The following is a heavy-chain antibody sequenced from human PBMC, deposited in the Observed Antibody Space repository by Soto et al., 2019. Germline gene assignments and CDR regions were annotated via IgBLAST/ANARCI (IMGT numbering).Heavy chain of an antibody. Sequence: GGSLRLSCAASGFTFSSYAMSWVRQAPGKGLEWVSAISGSGGSTYYADSVKGRFTISRDNSKNTLYLQMNSLRAEDTAVYYCAKPHYYCSGSPPYFDYWGQGTLVTVSS. J-gene: IGHJ4*02. D-gene: IGHD3-10*01. V-gene: IGHV3-23*01. CDR1: GFTFSSYA. CDR2: ISGSGGST. CDR3: AKPHYYCSGSPPYFDY.